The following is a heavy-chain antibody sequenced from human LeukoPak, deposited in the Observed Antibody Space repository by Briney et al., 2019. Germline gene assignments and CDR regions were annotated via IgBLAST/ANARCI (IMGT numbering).Heavy chain of an antibody. Sequence: SETLSLTCTVSGGSISSFYWSWIRQPPGKGLEWIGYIYYTGSTNYNPSLKSRLTISVDASKNQFSLKLSSVTATDTAVYYCARDRITIFGVAFDYWGQGTLVTVSS. J-gene: IGHJ4*02. CDR2: IYYTGST. CDR1: GGSISSFY. V-gene: IGHV4-59*12. CDR3: ARDRITIFGVAFDY. D-gene: IGHD3-3*01.